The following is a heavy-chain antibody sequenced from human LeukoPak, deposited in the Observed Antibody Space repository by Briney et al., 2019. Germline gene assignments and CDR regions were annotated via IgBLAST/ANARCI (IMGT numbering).Heavy chain of an antibody. D-gene: IGHD1-26*01. CDR1: GGSISRNNYY. Sequence: SETLSLTCTVSGGSISRNNYYWGWIRQPPGKGLEWIGSINYGGTTYYNPSLKSRVTISVDTSKNQFSLKVTSVTAADTAVYYCASLGSYFLYYFDYWGQGTLVTVSS. CDR2: INYGGTT. J-gene: IGHJ4*02. V-gene: IGHV4-39*07. CDR3: ASLGSYFLYYFDY.